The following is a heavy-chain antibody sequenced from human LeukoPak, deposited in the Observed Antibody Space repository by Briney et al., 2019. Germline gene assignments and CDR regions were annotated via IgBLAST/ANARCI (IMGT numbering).Heavy chain of an antibody. CDR2: IKQDGSEK. D-gene: IGHD3-9*01. Sequence: GGSLRLSCAASGFTFSSYWMSWVRQAPGKGLEWVANIKQDGSEKYYVDSVKGRFTISRDNSKNTLYLQMNSLRAEDTAVYYCARDPILTGSMDPYYYYYYGMDVWGQGTTVTVSS. CDR1: GFTFSSYW. V-gene: IGHV3-7*01. J-gene: IGHJ6*02. CDR3: ARDPILTGSMDPYYYYYYGMDV.